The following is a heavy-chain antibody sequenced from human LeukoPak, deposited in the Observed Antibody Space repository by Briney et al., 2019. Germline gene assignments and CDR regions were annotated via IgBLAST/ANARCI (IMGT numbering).Heavy chain of an antibody. D-gene: IGHD5-18*01. V-gene: IGHV4-59*12. J-gene: IGHJ5*02. CDR1: GGAISSYY. CDR3: ARGRASGYSYGRLLDP. CDR2: LFYSGST. Sequence: PSETLSLTCTVSGGAISSYYWSWIRQPPGKGLEWIGYLFYSGSTNYNPSLKSRVTISVDTSKNQFSLKLSSVTAADTAVYYCARGRASGYSYGRLLDPWGQGTLVTVSS.